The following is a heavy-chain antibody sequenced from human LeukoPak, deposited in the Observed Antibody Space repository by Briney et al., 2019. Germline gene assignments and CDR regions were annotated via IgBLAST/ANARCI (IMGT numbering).Heavy chain of an antibody. CDR3: ASFSSSDAFDI. D-gene: IGHD6-6*01. Sequence: IPSQTLSLTCTVSGGSISSGSYYWSWIRQLAGKGLEWIGRIYTSGSTNYNPSLKSRVTISVDTSKNQFSLKLSSVTAADTAVYYCASFSSSDAFDIWGQGTMVTVSS. CDR1: GGSISSGSYY. V-gene: IGHV4-61*02. J-gene: IGHJ3*02. CDR2: IYTSGST.